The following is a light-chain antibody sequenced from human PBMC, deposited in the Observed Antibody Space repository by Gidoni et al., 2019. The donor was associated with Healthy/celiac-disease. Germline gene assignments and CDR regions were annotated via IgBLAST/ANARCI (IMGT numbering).Light chain of an antibody. V-gene: IGKV1-39*01. Sequence: DIQMTQSPSSLSASVGDRVTITCRASQSISSYLNWYQQKPGNAPKLLIYAASSLQSGVPSRFSGSGSGTDFTLTISSLQHEQFSTYYCQQSYSTLTFGGGTKVEIK. CDR2: AAS. J-gene: IGKJ4*01. CDR1: QSISSY. CDR3: QQSYSTLT.